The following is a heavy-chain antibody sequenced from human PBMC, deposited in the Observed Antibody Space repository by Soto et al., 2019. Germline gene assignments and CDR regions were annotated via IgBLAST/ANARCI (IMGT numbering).Heavy chain of an antibody. CDR1: GYSFTNYW. CDR3: ARILGYSYGFSGPDY. Sequence: VQSLKISCKGSGYSFTNYWIGWVRQMPGKGLEWMGIIYPGDSDTRYSPSFQGQVTVSADKSIGTAYLQWSSLKASDTAMYYCARILGYSYGFSGPDYWGQGTLVTVSS. D-gene: IGHD5-18*01. CDR2: IYPGDSDT. J-gene: IGHJ4*02. V-gene: IGHV5-51*01.